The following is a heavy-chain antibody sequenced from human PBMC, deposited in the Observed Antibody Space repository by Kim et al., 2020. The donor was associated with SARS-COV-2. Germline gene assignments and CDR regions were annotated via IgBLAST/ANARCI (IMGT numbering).Heavy chain of an antibody. CDR3: ASAYCGGDCYSWKIDYFD. V-gene: IGHV4-34*01. CDR2: INYYATT. Sequence: SETLSLTCGVYGESFSGYYWSCIRQPPGGGLEWIGEINYYATTSYSPSLKGRVTISLDSSNRPFSLNLFSVTAADTAVYYWASAYCGGDCYSWKIDYFD. D-gene: IGHD2-21*02. J-gene: IGHJ4*01. CDR1: GESFSGYY.